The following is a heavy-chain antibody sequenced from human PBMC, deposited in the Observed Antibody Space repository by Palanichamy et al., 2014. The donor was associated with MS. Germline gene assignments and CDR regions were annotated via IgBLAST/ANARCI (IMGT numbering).Heavy chain of an antibody. CDR2: IDSSSTYI. Sequence: EVQLVESGGGLVKPGGSLRLSCVAYGFTFSRFSMNWVRQAPGKGLEWVSSIDSSSTYIYYTDSVKGRFTISRDNSRNLLYLQLNSLRADDTAVYYCARATLEAGIALTGSGYWGQGTLVTVSS. J-gene: IGHJ4*02. CDR1: GFTFSRFS. V-gene: IGHV3-21*01. D-gene: IGHD6-13*01. CDR3: ARATLEAGIALTGSGY.